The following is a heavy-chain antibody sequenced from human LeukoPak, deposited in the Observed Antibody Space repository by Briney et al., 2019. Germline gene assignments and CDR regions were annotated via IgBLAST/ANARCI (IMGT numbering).Heavy chain of an antibody. V-gene: IGHV3-74*01. CDR3: ATKQWLAPPPDS. J-gene: IGHJ4*02. CDR1: GFTFSKYW. CDR2: INSDGTVT. Sequence: GVSLRLSCAASGFTFSKYWMLWVRQAPGQGLESVSRINSDGTVTTYADPVKGRFTVSRDNADNTMFLQMNSVRDADTAVYYCATKQWLAPPPDSWGQGTPVTVSS. D-gene: IGHD6-19*01.